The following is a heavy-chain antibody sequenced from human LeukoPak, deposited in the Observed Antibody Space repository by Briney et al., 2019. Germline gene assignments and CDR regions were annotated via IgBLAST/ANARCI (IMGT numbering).Heavy chain of an antibody. CDR1: GGSISSYY. CDR2: IYYSGST. D-gene: IGHD4-23*01. J-gene: IGHJ5*02. Sequence: SETLSLTCTVSGGSISSYYWSWIRQPPGKGLEWIGYIYYSGSTNYNPSLKSRVTISVDTSKNQFFLKLSSVTAADTAVYYCARCSTTVVTQVFDPWGQGTLVTVSS. V-gene: IGHV4-59*01. CDR3: ARCSTTVVTQVFDP.